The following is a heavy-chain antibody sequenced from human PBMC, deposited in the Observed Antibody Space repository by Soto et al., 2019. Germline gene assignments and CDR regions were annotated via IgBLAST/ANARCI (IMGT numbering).Heavy chain of an antibody. Sequence: QVHLVQSGVEVKTPGASVKVSCQASGYTFFTYDISWVRQAPGQGLVWMGWISTYSGDTKYAQKFQGRVPTTTDTSTTTAYLELRSLRSDATAVYYCARHHGPTTSENWFDPWGQGPRVTVSS. CDR3: ARHHGPTTSENWFDP. CDR1: GYTFFTYD. J-gene: IGHJ5*02. V-gene: IGHV1-18*01. CDR2: ISTYSGDT. D-gene: IGHD5-12*01.